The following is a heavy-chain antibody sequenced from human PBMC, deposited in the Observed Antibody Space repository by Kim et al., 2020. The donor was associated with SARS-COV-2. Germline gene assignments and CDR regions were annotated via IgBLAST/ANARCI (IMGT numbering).Heavy chain of an antibody. Sequence: GGSLRLSCAAPGFTFSSYGMHWVRQAPGKGLEWVAVISYDGSNKYYADSVKGRFTISRDNSKNTLYLQMNSLRAEDTAVYYCAKDMVRAVAGIGAFDYWGQGTLVTVSS. CDR1: GFTFSSYG. J-gene: IGHJ4*02. V-gene: IGHV3-30*18. CDR2: ISYDGSNK. CDR3: AKDMVRAVAGIGAFDY. D-gene: IGHD6-19*01.